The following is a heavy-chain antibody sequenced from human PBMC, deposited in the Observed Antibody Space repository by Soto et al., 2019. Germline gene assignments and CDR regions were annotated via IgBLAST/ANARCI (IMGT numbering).Heavy chain of an antibody. CDR3: ARGWYYFDY. J-gene: IGHJ4*02. CDR1: GFTFSSYW. CDR2: IKEDGSGR. D-gene: IGHD6-13*01. Sequence: GGSLRLSCAASGFTFSSYWMTWVRQAPGKGPEWVANIKEDGSGRYYVDSLKGRFTISRDNAKNSLYLQMNSLRAEDTAVYYCARGWYYFDYRGQGTLVTVSS. V-gene: IGHV3-7*01.